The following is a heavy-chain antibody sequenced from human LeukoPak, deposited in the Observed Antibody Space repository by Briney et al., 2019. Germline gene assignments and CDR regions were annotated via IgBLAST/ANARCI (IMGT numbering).Heavy chain of an antibody. CDR1: GFTFRSYA. CDR2: ISGSGGST. Sequence: GGSLRLSCAASGFTFRSYAMSWVRRAPGKGLEWVSAISGSGGSTYYADSVKGRFTISRDNSKNTLYLQMNSLRAEDTAVYYCAKENYYDSSGPHFDYWGQGTLVTVSS. V-gene: IGHV3-23*01. J-gene: IGHJ4*02. CDR3: AKENYYDSSGPHFDY. D-gene: IGHD3-22*01.